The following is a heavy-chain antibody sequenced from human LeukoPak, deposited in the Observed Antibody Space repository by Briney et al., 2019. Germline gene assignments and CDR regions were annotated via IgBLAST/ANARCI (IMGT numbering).Heavy chain of an antibody. Sequence: PSETLSLTCTVSGGSISSYYWSWIRQPPGKGLEWIGYIYYSGSTNYNPSLKSRVTISVDTSKNQFSLKLSSVTAADTAVYYCARMLGGYCSSTSCYGGVFDYWGQGTLVTVSS. CDR2: IYYSGST. V-gene: IGHV4-59*01. J-gene: IGHJ4*02. CDR1: GGSISSYY. D-gene: IGHD2-2*01. CDR3: ARMLGGYCSSTSCYGGVFDY.